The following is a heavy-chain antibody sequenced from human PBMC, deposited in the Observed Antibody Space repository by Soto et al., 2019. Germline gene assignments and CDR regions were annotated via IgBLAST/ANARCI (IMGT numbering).Heavy chain of an antibody. D-gene: IGHD2-2*02. CDR2: IYPGDSDT. CDR3: ARHSSGYYSSTSCYMDYGMDV. CDR1: GYSFTSYR. J-gene: IGHJ6*02. Sequence: PGESLKISCKGSGYSFTSYRIGWVRQMPGKGLEWMGIIYPGDSDTRYSPSFQGQVTISADKSISTAYLQWSSLKASDTAMYYCARHSSGYYSSTSCYMDYGMDVWGQGTTVTVSS. V-gene: IGHV5-51*01.